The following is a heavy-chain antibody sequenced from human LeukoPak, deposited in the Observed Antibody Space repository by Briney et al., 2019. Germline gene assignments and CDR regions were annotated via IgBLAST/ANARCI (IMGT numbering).Heavy chain of an antibody. J-gene: IGHJ4*02. D-gene: IGHD6-6*01. Sequence: SVKVSCKASGGTFSSYAISRVRQAPGQGLEWMGGIIPIFGTANYAQRLQGRVTMTTDTSTSTAYMELRSLRSDDTAVYYCARVAEHSSSQIDYWGQGTLVTVSS. CDR3: ARVAEHSSSQIDY. CDR2: IIPIFGTA. V-gene: IGHV1-69*05. CDR1: GGTFSSYA.